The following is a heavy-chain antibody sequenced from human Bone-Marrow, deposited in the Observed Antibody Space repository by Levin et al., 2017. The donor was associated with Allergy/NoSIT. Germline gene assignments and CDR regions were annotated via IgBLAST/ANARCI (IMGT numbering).Heavy chain of an antibody. CDR3: AREDATGSFSLD. Sequence: GSLRLSCTVSGGSVGSGSYYWNWIRQFPGKELQWIGYINYSGSTIYNPSLNSRVNISFDTSKSQFFLRLSSVTAADTAVYYCAREDATGSFSLDWGQGSLVTVSS. CDR2: INYSGST. D-gene: IGHD3-10*01. CDR1: GGSVGSGSYY. J-gene: IGHJ4*02. V-gene: IGHV4-61*01.